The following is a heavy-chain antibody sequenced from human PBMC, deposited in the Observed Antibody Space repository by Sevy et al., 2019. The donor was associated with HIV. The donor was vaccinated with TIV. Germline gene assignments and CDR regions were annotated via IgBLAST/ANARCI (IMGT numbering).Heavy chain of an antibody. D-gene: IGHD1-26*01. CDR3: ARGVGLDR. CDR1: GFTFSPYW. CDR2: IRPDGSDK. J-gene: IGHJ5*02. V-gene: IGHV3-7*01. Sequence: GGSLRLSCEASGFTFSPYWMTWVRQAPGKGLEWVANIRPDGSDKYYVDSVKGRFTISRDNAKNSLNLQMNSLGADDTAMYYGARGVGLDRWGQGALVTVSS.